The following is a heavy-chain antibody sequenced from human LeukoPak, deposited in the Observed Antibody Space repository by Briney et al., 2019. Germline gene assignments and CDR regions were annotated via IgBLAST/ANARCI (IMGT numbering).Heavy chain of an antibody. CDR3: ARADRGQLERLLDY. CDR2: MNPNSGNT. D-gene: IGHD1-1*01. CDR1: GYTFTSYD. Sequence: ASVTVSCKASGYTFTSYDINWVRQATGQGLEWMGWMNPNSGNTGYAQKFQGRVTMTRNTSISTAYMELRSLRSDDTAVYYCARADRGQLERLLDYWGQGTLVTVSS. J-gene: IGHJ4*02. V-gene: IGHV1-8*01.